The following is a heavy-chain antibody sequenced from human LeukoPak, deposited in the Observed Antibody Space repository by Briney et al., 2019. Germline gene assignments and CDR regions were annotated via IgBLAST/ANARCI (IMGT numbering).Heavy chain of an antibody. CDR3: ATRGPGRRTSDY. CDR2: IYYSGST. J-gene: IGHJ4*02. CDR1: GGSISSSSYY. V-gene: IGHV4-39*07. Sequence: SETLSLTCTVSGGSISSSSYYWGWIRQPPGKGLEWIGSIYYSGSTYYNPSLKSRVTISVDTSKNQFSLKLSSVTAADTAVYYCATRGPGRRTSDYWGQGTLVTVSS. D-gene: IGHD3-10*01.